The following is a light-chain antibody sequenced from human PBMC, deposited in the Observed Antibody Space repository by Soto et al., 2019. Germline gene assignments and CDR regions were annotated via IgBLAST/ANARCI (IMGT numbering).Light chain of an antibody. V-gene: IGKV1-39*01. CDR3: QQRYSTRWT. Sequence: DIQMTQSPSSRSSSFGDRVTITCRTSQSISRYLNWYQQKPGRAPKLLIYGASTLESGVPSRFSGIGSGTDGTITISSLKQEDGSTYDGQQRYSTRWTFGQGTKVDIK. CDR2: GAS. J-gene: IGKJ1*01. CDR1: QSISRY.